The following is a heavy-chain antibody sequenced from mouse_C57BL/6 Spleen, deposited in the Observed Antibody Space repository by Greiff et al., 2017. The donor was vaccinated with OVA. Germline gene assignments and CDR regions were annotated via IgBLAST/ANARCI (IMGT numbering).Heavy chain of an antibody. CDR2: INPSTGGT. CDR3: ARAYYSNYDGYAMDD. V-gene: IGHV1-42*01. J-gene: IGHJ4*01. D-gene: IGHD2-5*01. Sequence: EVQLQQSGPELVKPGASVKISCKASGYSFTGYYMNWVKQSPEKSLEWIGEINPSTGGTTYNQKFKAKATLTVDKSSSTAYMQLKSLTSEDSAVYYCARAYYSNYDGYAMDDWGQGTSVTVSS. CDR1: GYSFTGYY.